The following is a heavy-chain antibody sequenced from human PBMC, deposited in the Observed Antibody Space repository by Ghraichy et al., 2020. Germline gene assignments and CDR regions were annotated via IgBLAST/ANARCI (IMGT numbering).Heavy chain of an antibody. V-gene: IGHV4-4*09. D-gene: IGHD4-17*01. Sequence: SQTLSLTSTVSGDSLSSYYWYWIWQTPGRGLEWIANIRPGGSTNYNPSLKSRVTLSVDTSLNHFSLMLKSVTAADTAVYYCARRGDYARAFLDYWGPGLLVSVPS. J-gene: IGHJ4*02. CDR3: ARRGDYARAFLDY. CDR2: IRPGGST. CDR1: GDSLSSYY.